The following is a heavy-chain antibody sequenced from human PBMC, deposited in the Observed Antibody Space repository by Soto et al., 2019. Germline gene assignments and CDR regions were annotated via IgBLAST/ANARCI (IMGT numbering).Heavy chain of an antibody. Sequence: EVQLVESGGGLVKPGGSLRLSCAASGFTFSNAWMSWVRQAPGKGLEWVGRIKSKTDGGTTDYAAAVKGRFTISKDDSKNTLYLQMNSLKTEDTAVYYCWGETTTVTTPFDYWGQGTLVTVSS. CDR2: IKSKTDGGTT. CDR1: GFTFSNAW. V-gene: IGHV3-15*01. J-gene: IGHJ4*02. D-gene: IGHD4-17*01. CDR3: WGETTTVTTPFDY.